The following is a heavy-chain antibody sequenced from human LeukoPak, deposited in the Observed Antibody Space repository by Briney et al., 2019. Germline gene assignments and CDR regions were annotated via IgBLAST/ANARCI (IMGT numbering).Heavy chain of an antibody. D-gene: IGHD1-26*01. V-gene: IGHV3-30*02. CDR2: IRSDGSNK. CDR3: ARDRSSGTYARYFDY. CDR1: GFFFSDYG. J-gene: IGHJ4*02. Sequence: AGSLRLSCSVSGFFFSDYGIHWVRQAPGKGLEWVTFIRSDGSNKYYADSVKGRFTISGDNSKNTLYLKVNSLRAEDTAVYFCARDRSSGTYARYFDYWGQGTLDTVS.